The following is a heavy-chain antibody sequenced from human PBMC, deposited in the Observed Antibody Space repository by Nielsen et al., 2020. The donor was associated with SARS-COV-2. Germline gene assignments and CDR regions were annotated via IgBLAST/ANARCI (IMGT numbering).Heavy chain of an antibody. V-gene: IGHV3-33*06. Sequence: GESLKISCAASGFTFSSYGMHWVRQAPGKGLEWVAVIWYDGSNKYYADSVKGRFTISRDNSKNTLYLQMNSLRAEDTAVYYCANGGSGSYYGAFDIWGQGTMVTVSS. D-gene: IGHD1-26*01. CDR3: ANGGSGSYYGAFDI. CDR1: GFTFSSYG. CDR2: IWYDGSNK. J-gene: IGHJ3*02.